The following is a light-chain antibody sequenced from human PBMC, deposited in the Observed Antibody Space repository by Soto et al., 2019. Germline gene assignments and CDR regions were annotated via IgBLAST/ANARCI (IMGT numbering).Light chain of an antibody. V-gene: IGKV3-15*01. CDR1: QSINNN. CDR2: GIS. CDR3: QQYRQWPIT. Sequence: EIVLTQSPATLSVSPGERATLSCRASQSINNNYLAWYQQKPGQAPRLLIYGISTRATGVPPRFSGSGSGTEFTLSISSLQSEDFAVDSCQQYRQWPITFGHGTLLESK. J-gene: IGKJ5*01.